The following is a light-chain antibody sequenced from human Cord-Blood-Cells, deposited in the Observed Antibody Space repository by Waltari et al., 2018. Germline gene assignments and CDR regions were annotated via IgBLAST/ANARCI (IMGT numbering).Light chain of an antibody. V-gene: IGKV3-15*01. CDR2: GAS. CDR1: QSVSSN. J-gene: IGKJ2*01. CDR3: QQYNNWPMYT. Sequence: EIVMTQSPATLSVSPGESATLPCRASQSVSSNLAWYQQKPGQVPRLLIYGASTRATGIPARFSGSGSGTEFTLTISSLQSEDFAVYYCQQYNNWPMYTFGQGTKLEIK.